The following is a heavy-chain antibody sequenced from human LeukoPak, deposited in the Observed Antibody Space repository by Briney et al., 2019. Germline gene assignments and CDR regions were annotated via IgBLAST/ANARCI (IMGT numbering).Heavy chain of an antibody. V-gene: IGHV3-64*01. CDR3: ARAGITMVRGVISEPGDAFDI. D-gene: IGHD3-10*01. CDR2: ISSNGGST. Sequence: GGSLRLSCAASGFTFSSYAMHWVRQAPGKGLEYVSAISSNGGSTYYANSVKGRFTISRDNSKNTLYPQMGSLRAEDMAVYYCARAGITMVRGVISEPGDAFDIWGQGTMVTVSS. CDR1: GFTFSSYA. J-gene: IGHJ3*02.